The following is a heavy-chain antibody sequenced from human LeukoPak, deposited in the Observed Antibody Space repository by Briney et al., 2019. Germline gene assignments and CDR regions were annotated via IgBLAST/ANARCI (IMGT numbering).Heavy chain of an antibody. Sequence: SETLSLTCAVYGGSFSGYYWSWIRQPPGKGLEWIGEINQSGSTNYNPSLKSRVTISVDTSKSQFSLNLLSVTAADTAVYYCASSFDSSGYYDYWGQGTLVTVSS. CDR2: INQSGST. CDR1: GGSFSGYY. V-gene: IGHV4-34*01. J-gene: IGHJ4*02. D-gene: IGHD3-22*01. CDR3: ASSFDSSGYYDY.